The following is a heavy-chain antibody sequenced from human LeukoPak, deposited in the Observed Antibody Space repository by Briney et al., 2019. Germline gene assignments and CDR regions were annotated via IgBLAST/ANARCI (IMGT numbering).Heavy chain of an antibody. CDR2: IYYSGST. V-gene: IGHV4-61*08. CDR1: GGSVSSGGYY. Sequence: SETLSLTCTVSGGSVSSGGYYWSWIRQPAGKGLEWIGYIYYSGSTNYNPSLKSRVTISVDTSKNQFSLKLSSVTAADTAVYYCARDHEGIDYWGQGTLVTVSS. J-gene: IGHJ4*02. D-gene: IGHD3-10*01. CDR3: ARDHEGIDY.